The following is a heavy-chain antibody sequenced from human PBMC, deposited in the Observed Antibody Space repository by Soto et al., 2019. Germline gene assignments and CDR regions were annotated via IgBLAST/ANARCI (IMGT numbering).Heavy chain of an antibody. Sequence: KASETLSLTCTVSGGSISSYHWSWIRQPPGKGLEWIGYIYYSGSTNYNPSLKSRVTISVDTSKNQFSLKLSSVTAADTAVYYCARGGGDDGYNFPNWFDPWGQGTLVTVSS. J-gene: IGHJ5*02. D-gene: IGHD5-12*01. V-gene: IGHV4-59*01. CDR2: IYYSGST. CDR1: GGSISSYH. CDR3: ARGGGDDGYNFPNWFDP.